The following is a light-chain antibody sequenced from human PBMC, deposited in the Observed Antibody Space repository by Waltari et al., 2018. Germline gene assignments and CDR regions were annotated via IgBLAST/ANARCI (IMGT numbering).Light chain of an antibody. Sequence: DIQMTQSPSSLSASIGDRVIITCRASQSITTYLSWFQQKPGKDPKLLIYAASSLQSGVSSRFSGSGSGTDFTLTISSLQPEDFATYYCQHSYSTPYTFGQGTKLEIK. J-gene: IGKJ2*01. CDR1: QSITTY. CDR3: QHSYSTPYT. V-gene: IGKV1-39*01. CDR2: AAS.